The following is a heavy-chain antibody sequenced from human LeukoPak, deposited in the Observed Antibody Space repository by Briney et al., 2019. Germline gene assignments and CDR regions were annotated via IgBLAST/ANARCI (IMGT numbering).Heavy chain of an antibody. Sequence: ASVKLSFKATGYTFTDCYMHRVRHAPGQGLEWKGWINLNSGGRNYAQKFDGRVTMTTNTSISTAYMELRRLRSDDTAVYYCESNYYDSSGYSFDYWGQGTLVTVSS. CDR1: GYTFTDCY. J-gene: IGHJ4*02. D-gene: IGHD3-22*01. CDR3: ESNYYDSSGYSFDY. CDR2: INLNSGGR. V-gene: IGHV1-2*02.